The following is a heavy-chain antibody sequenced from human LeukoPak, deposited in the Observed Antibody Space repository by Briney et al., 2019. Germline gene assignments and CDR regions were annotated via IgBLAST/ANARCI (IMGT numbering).Heavy chain of an antibody. CDR1: GFTFSSYW. D-gene: IGHD4-17*01. J-gene: IGHJ3*02. V-gene: IGHV3-74*01. Sequence: PGGSLRLSCAASGFTFSSYWMHWVRQGPGKGLVWVSRIKTDGSSTNYADSVKGRFTISRDNAKDTLYLQMNSLRVEDTAVYYCARASPASYGDFDIWGQGTIVTVSS. CDR2: IKTDGSST. CDR3: ARASPASYGDFDI.